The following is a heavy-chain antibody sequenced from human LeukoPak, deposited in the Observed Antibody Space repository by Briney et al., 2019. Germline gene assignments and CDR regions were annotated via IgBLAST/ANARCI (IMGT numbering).Heavy chain of an antibody. CDR1: GFTFSSYG. CDR2: IRYDGSNK. D-gene: IGHD3-10*01. Sequence: PGGSLRLSCAASGFTFSSYGMHWVRQAPGKGLEWVAFIRYDGSNKYYADSVKGRFTISRDNSKNTLYLQMNSLRAEDTAVYYCAKKGPGSGSYYNGFDYWGQGTLVTVSS. V-gene: IGHV3-30*02. CDR3: AKKGPGSGSYYNGFDY. J-gene: IGHJ4*02.